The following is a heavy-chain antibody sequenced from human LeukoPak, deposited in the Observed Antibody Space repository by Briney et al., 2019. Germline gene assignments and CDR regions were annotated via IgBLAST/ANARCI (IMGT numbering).Heavy chain of an antibody. J-gene: IGHJ6*03. Sequence: PSGTLSLTCAVSGGSISSSNWWSWVRQPPGKGLEWIGEIYHSGSTNYNPSLKSRVTISVDKSKNQFSLELSSVTAADTAVYYCARGHSGTIFGVVTAMDVWGKGTTVTVSS. D-gene: IGHD3-3*01. CDR3: ARGHSGTIFGVVTAMDV. CDR2: IYHSGST. V-gene: IGHV4-4*02. CDR1: GGSISSSNW.